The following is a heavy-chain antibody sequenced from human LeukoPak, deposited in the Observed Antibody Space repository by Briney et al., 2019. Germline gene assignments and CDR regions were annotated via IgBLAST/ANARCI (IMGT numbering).Heavy chain of an antibody. D-gene: IGHD6-13*01. CDR1: GYTFTGYY. J-gene: IGHJ5*02. V-gene: IGHV1-2*02. CDR3: ARTYSSSWYSFA. CDR2: INPNSGGT. Sequence: GASVTVSCKASGYTFTGYYMHWVRQAPGQGLEWKGWINPNSGGTNYAQKFQGRVTTTRDTSISTAYMELSRLRSDDTAVYYCARTYSSSWYSFAWGQGTLVTVSS.